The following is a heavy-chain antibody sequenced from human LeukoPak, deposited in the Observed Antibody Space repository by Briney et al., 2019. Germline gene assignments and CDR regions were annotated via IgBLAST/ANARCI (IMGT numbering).Heavy chain of an antibody. CDR2: IYNSSST. V-gene: IGHV4-4*07. J-gene: IGHJ4*02. Sequence: KPSEILSLTCTVAGGSISSYYCRWLRRPAGEGREWRGRIYNSSSTNYNPSLKTRVTMSADTSKNQFSLNLSSVTAADTAVYYCAKEKYYYDSSGYYYAPFDYWGQGTLVTVSS. D-gene: IGHD3-22*01. CDR3: AKEKYYYDSSGYYYAPFDY. CDR1: GGSISSYY.